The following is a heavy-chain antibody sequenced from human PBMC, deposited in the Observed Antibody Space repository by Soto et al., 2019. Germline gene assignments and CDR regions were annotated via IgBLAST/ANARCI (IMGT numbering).Heavy chain of an antibody. CDR1: GGSFSGYY. D-gene: IGHD3-9*01. Sequence: SETLSLTCAVYGGSFSGYYWSWIRQPPGKGLEWIGEINHSGSTNYNPSLKSRVTISVDTSKNQFSLKLSSVTAADTAVYYCARASYHYDILTGLDYWGQGTLVTVSS. V-gene: IGHV4-34*01. CDR2: INHSGST. J-gene: IGHJ4*02. CDR3: ARASYHYDILTGLDY.